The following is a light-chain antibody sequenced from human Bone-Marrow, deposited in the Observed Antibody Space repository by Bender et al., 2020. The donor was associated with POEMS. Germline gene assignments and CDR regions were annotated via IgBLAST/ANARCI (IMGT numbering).Light chain of an antibody. CDR2: DDS. CDR3: STWDDRLNAWL. Sequence: SYVLNQPPSVSVAPGQTARITCGGNNIGNRHVHWYQQKSGQAPVLIVYDDSVRPSGIPERFSGSNSGNPATLTISGLQSEDAADYYCSTWDDRLNAWLFGGGTKLTVL. V-gene: IGLV3-21*02. J-gene: IGLJ3*02. CDR1: NIGNRH.